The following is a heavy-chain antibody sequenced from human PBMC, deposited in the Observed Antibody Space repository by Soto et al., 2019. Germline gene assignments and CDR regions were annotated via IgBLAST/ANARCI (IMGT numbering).Heavy chain of an antibody. J-gene: IGHJ6*02. Sequence: SETLSLTCSVSGGSINTVGYYWTWIRQQPGEGLEWIGYIYYSGSRDYNPSLKSRVSMSVDASKNQFSLNLTSVTAADTAVYYCAKESGGYDSSTRYGLDVWGQGTTVTVS. CDR1: GGSINTVGYY. CDR2: IYYSGSR. V-gene: IGHV4-31*03. D-gene: IGHD6-25*01. CDR3: AKESGGYDSSTRYGLDV.